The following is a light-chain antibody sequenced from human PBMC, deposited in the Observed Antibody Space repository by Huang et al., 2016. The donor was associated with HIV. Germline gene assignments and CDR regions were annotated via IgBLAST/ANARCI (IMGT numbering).Light chain of an antibody. J-gene: IGKJ2*01. Sequence: IQMTQSPSSLSASVGDRVTITFRASQTIIAYLNWYQQKPGKAPKLLIYGESSVHSGVPSRFSGSGSGTDFTLTISSLQPDDFATYYCQQSFNTPPYTFGQGTKLEIK. CDR2: GES. V-gene: IGKV1-39*01. CDR1: QTIIAY. CDR3: QQSFNTPPYT.